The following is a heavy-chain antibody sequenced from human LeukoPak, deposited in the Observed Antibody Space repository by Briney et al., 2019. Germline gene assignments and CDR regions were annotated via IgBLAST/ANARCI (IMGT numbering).Heavy chain of an antibody. Sequence: PGGSLRLSCAASGFTFDDYAMHWVRQAPGKGLEWVSGISWNSGSIGYADSVKGRFTISRDNAKNSLYLQMNSLRAEDTAVYYCAKRKGYSSSWYPGVMDVWGKGTTVTVSS. CDR3: AKRKGYSSSWYPGVMDV. D-gene: IGHD6-13*01. CDR1: GFTFDDYA. V-gene: IGHV3-9*01. J-gene: IGHJ6*03. CDR2: ISWNSGSI.